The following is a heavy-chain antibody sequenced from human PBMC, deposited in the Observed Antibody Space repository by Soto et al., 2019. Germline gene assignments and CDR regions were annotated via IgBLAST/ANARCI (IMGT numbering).Heavy chain of an antibody. CDR2: IGTAGDT. CDR3: ARSGGYSYGLTYGMDV. V-gene: IGHV3-13*01. J-gene: IGHJ6*02. D-gene: IGHD5-18*01. Sequence: PGGSLRLSCAASGFTFSSYDMHWVRQATGKGLEWVSAIGTAGDTYYPGSVKGRFTISRENAKNSLYLQMNSLRAEDTVVYYCARSGGYSYGLTYGMDVWGQGTTVTVSS. CDR1: GFTFSSYD.